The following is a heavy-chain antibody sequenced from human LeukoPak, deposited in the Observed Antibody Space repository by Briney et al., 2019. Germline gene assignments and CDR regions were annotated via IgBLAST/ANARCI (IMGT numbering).Heavy chain of an antibody. CDR1: GFTVSSSY. CDR3: ARRFYAMDV. CDR2: IYTGGST. V-gene: IGHV3-66*04. Sequence: QPGGSLRLSCAASGFTVSSSYMSWVRQAPGMGLEWVSVIYTGGSTFYADSVKGRFTISRDNSKNTVFLQMNSLRAEDTAVYYCARRFYAMDVRGHGTTVTVSS. J-gene: IGHJ6*02.